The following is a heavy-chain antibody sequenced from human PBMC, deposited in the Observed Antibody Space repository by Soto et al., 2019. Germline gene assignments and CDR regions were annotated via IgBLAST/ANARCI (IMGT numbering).Heavy chain of an antibody. V-gene: IGHV3-30*09. CDR1: GFTFSTYT. D-gene: IGHD5-18*01. CDR2: ISYDGNNQ. CDR3: ARDRYTRYSDGPNYYYYFGLDG. Sequence: QVQLVESGVGVVQPGRSLRLSCAASGFTFSTYTMHWVRQAPGKGLEWVAVISYDGNNQYYVDSVNGRFAISRDDSENTLYLQMYRLRAADTSVYYCARDRYTRYSDGPNYYYYFGLDGWGQGTPVTVTS. J-gene: IGHJ6*02.